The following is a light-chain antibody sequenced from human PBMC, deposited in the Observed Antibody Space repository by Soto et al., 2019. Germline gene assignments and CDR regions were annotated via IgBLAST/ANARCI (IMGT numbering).Light chain of an antibody. V-gene: IGKV1-6*01. J-gene: IGKJ2*01. CDR2: AAS. CDR3: LQDYNFPYT. Sequence: AIQMTQSPSSLSASVGDRVTITCRASQGIKNDLGWYQQRPGKGPKLLIYAASSLQSGVPSRFSGSGSGTDFALTISSLQPEDFATYYCLQDYNFPYTFGQGTMLEIK. CDR1: QGIKND.